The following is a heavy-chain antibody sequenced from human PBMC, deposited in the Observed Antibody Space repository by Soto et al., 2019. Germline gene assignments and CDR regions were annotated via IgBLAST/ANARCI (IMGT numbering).Heavy chain of an antibody. Sequence: EVQLVESGGGLVQPGGSLRLSCAASGFIFSSYWMSWVRQAPGKGPEWLANIKQDGSEKYYVDSVEGRFTISRDNARASLYLQMDSLRAEDTAVYYCARHTPPRSGWPRAPGYFDYWGQGTLVTVSS. D-gene: IGHD6-19*01. CDR2: IKQDGSEK. V-gene: IGHV3-7*05. CDR1: GFIFSSYW. J-gene: IGHJ4*02. CDR3: ARHTPPRSGWPRAPGYFDY.